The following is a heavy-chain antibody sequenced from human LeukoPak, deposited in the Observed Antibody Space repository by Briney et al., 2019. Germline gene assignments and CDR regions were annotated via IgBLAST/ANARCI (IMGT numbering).Heavy chain of an antibody. J-gene: IGHJ3*02. V-gene: IGHV1-69*04. Sequence: ASVKLSCKASGGTFSSYAISWVRQAPGQGLEWMGSIIPILGIANYAQKFQGRVTITADKSTSTAYMELSRLRSEDTAVYYCARVGWGDAFDIWGQGTMVTVSA. D-gene: IGHD7-27*01. CDR3: ARVGWGDAFDI. CDR2: IIPILGIA. CDR1: GGTFSSYA.